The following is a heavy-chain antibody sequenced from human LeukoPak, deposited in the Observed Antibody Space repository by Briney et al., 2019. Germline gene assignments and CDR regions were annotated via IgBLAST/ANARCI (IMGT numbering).Heavy chain of an antibody. J-gene: IGHJ6*02. CDR3: AREGGPAANYYYSMDV. D-gene: IGHD2-2*01. Sequence: GGSLRLSCAASGFTFSDYYMSWIRQAPGKGLEWVSYISSSGSTIYYADSVKGRFTISRDNAKNPLYLQMNSLRAEDTAVYYCAREGGPAANYYYSMDVWGQGTTVTVSS. V-gene: IGHV3-11*01. CDR1: GFTFSDYY. CDR2: ISSSGSTI.